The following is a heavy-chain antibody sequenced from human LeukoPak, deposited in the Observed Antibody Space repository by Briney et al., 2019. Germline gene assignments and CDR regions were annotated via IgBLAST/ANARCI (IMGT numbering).Heavy chain of an antibody. Sequence: AASVKVSCKTSGGTFNNSAISWVRQAPGQGLEWLGGIMPLFGTAGYAQKFQGRVTITTDESTSTAYMELSSLRSEDTAVYYCARRGRSGYPPFDYWGQGTLVTVSS. CDR2: IMPLFGTA. CDR1: GGTFNNSA. J-gene: IGHJ4*02. V-gene: IGHV1-69*05. D-gene: IGHD3-22*01. CDR3: ARRGRSGYPPFDY.